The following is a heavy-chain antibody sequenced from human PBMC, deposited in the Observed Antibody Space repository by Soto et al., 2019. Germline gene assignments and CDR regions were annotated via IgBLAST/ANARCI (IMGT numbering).Heavy chain of an antibody. J-gene: IGHJ4*02. Sequence: SVKVSCKASGFTFTSSAVQWVRQARGQRLEWIGWIVVGSGNTNYAQKFQERVTITRDMSTSTAYMELSSLRYEDTAVYYCAAVRITGTQIDYWGQGTLVTVSS. V-gene: IGHV1-58*01. CDR2: IVVGSGNT. CDR1: GFTFTSSA. D-gene: IGHD1-20*01. CDR3: AAVRITGTQIDY.